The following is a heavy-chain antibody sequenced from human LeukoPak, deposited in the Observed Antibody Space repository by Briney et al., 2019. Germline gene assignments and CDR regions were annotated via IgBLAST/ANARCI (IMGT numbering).Heavy chain of an antibody. D-gene: IGHD3-22*01. CDR1: GGSISSGDYY. J-gene: IGHJ5*02. CDR2: IYYSGST. Sequence: SSQTLSLTCTVSGGSISSGDYYWSWIRQPPGKGLEWIGYIYYSGSTYYNPSLKSRVTISVDTSKNQFSLKLSSVTAADTAVYYCARVTESPIDYYDSSGYSKIDPWGQGTLVTVSS. V-gene: IGHV4-30-4*08. CDR3: ARVTESPIDYYDSSGYSKIDP.